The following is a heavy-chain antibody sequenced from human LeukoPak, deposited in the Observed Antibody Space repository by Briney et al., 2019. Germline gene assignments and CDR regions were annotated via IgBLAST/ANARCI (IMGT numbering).Heavy chain of an antibody. CDR1: GYTFTGYY. Sequence: ASVKVSCKASGYTFTGYYMHWVRQAPGQGLGWMGWINPNNGGADYAQKFQGRVTMTRDTSISTAYMELSRLRSDDTAVYYCARDHYYGSGRPDYWGQGTLVTVSS. J-gene: IGHJ4*02. CDR2: INPNNGGA. CDR3: ARDHYYGSGRPDY. D-gene: IGHD3-10*01. V-gene: IGHV1-2*02.